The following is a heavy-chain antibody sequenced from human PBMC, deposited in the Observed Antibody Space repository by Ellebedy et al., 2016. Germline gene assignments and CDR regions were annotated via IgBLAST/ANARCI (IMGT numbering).Heavy chain of an antibody. CDR2: IIPVFGSS. V-gene: IGHV1-69*13. CDR1: GYTFTSHD. J-gene: IGHJ5*02. CDR3: ARDGGTTVITGKLDP. D-gene: IGHD4-23*01. Sequence: SSVKVSCXASGYTFTSHDINWVRQATGQGLEWMGDIIPVFGSSNYAQKFQGRVTFTADESTRTAYMELSSLTSEDTAVYYCARDGGTTVITGKLDPWGQGTLVTVSS.